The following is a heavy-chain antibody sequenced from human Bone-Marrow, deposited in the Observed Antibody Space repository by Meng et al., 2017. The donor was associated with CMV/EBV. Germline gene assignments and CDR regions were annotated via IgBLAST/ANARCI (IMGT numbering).Heavy chain of an antibody. CDR3: ARGKLLWFGEFPWFDP. V-gene: IGHV4-34*01. Sequence: YGGSFRGYYWSWIRQPPGKGLEWIGEINHSGSTNYNPSLKSRVTISVDTSKNQFSLKLSSVTAADTAVYYCARGKLLWFGEFPWFDPWGQGTLVTVSS. D-gene: IGHD3-10*01. J-gene: IGHJ5*02. CDR1: GGSFRGYY. CDR2: INHSGST.